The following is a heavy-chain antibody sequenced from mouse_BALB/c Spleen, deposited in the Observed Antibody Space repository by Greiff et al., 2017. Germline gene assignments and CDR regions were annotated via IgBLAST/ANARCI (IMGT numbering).Heavy chain of an antibody. J-gene: IGHJ3*01. CDR2: ISTYYGDA. V-gene: IGHV1S137*01. Sequence: QVQLQQSGAELVRPGVSVKISCKASGYTFTDYAMHWVKQSHAKSLEWIGVISTYYGDASYNQKFKGKATMTVDKSSSTAYMQLSSLTSDDSAVYFCARSGDYDVAYWGQGTLVTVSA. D-gene: IGHD2-4*01. CDR1: GYTFTDYA. CDR3: ARSGDYDVAY.